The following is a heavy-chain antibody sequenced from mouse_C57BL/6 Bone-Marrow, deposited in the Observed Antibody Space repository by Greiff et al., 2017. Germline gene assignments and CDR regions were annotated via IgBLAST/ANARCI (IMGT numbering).Heavy chain of an antibody. V-gene: IGHV1-81*01. J-gene: IGHJ2*01. D-gene: IGHD1-1*02. CDR3: ARGGGKTLFDY. CDR1: GYTFTSYG. Sequence: QVQLQQSGAELARPGASVMLSCKASGYTFTSYGISWVKQRTGQGLEWIGEIYPRSGNTYYNEKFKGKATLTADKSSSTAYMELRSLTSEDSAVYFCARGGGKTLFDYWGQGTTLTVSS. CDR2: IYPRSGNT.